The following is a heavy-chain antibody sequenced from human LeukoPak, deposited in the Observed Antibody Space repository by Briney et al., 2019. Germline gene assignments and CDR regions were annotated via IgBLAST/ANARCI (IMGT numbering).Heavy chain of an antibody. Sequence: SVKVSCKAFGGSFSSEAISWVRQAPGQGLEWMGGIIPIFGTANYAQKFEGRVTITTDESTSTAYMEVSSLRSEDTAVYYCGRKAGDCGGGSCYSINYWGQGTLVTVSS. CDR1: GGSFSSEA. V-gene: IGHV1-69*05. D-gene: IGHD2-15*01. J-gene: IGHJ4*02. CDR3: GRKAGDCGGGSCYSINY. CDR2: IIPIFGTA.